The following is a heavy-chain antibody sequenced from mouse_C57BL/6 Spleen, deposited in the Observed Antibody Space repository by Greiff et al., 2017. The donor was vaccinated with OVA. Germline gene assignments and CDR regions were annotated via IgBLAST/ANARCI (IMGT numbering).Heavy chain of an antibody. D-gene: IGHD2-4*01. CDR3: ARDGDYDNAMDY. Sequence: EVKLMESGPGLVKPSQSLSLTCSVTGYSITSGYYWNWIRQFPGNKLEWMGYISYDGSNNYNPSLKNRISITRDTSKNQFFLKLNSVTTEDTATYYCARDGDYDNAMDYWGQGTSVTVSS. J-gene: IGHJ4*01. CDR1: GYSITSGYY. V-gene: IGHV3-6*01. CDR2: ISYDGSN.